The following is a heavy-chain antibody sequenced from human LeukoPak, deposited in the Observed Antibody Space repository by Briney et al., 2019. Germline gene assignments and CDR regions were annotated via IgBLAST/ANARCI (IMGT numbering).Heavy chain of an antibody. Sequence: PGGSLRLSCAASGFTFSIFAIHWVRQAPGKGLEWVAVISSDGSNKYYADSVKGRFSISRDNSKNTLFLQMNSLRPGDTAVYYCAKIDTMIVVLPGGIDYWGQGTLVTVSS. CDR1: GFTFSIFA. CDR2: ISSDGSNK. J-gene: IGHJ4*02. V-gene: IGHV3-30*04. CDR3: AKIDTMIVVLPGGIDY. D-gene: IGHD3-22*01.